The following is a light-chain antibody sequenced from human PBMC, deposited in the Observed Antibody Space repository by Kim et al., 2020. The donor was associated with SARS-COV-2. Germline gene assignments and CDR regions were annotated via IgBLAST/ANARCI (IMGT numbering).Light chain of an antibody. Sequence: EIVLTQSPGTLSLSPGERATFSCRASQSVSSSYLAWYQQKPGQAPRLLIYGASSRATGIPDRFSGSGSGTDFTLTISRLEPEDFVVYYCQQYGSSPLITFGQGTRLEIK. CDR2: GAS. J-gene: IGKJ5*01. V-gene: IGKV3-20*01. CDR3: QQYGSSPLIT. CDR1: QSVSSSY.